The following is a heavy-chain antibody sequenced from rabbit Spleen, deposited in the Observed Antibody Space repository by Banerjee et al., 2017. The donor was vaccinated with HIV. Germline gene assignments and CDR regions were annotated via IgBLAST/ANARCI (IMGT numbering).Heavy chain of an antibody. D-gene: IGHD1-1*01. J-gene: IGHJ4*01. CDR1: GFDFSTYY. CDR2: IDPIFGST. V-gene: IGHV1S7*01. CDR3: ARDLVAVIGWNFNL. Sequence: QLKESGGGLVQPGGSLKLSCKASGFDFSTYYMSWARQAPGKGLEWIGYIDPIFGSTYYASWVNGRFTISSDNAQNTVFLQMTSLTAADTATYFCARDLVAVIGWNFNLWGPGTLVTVS.